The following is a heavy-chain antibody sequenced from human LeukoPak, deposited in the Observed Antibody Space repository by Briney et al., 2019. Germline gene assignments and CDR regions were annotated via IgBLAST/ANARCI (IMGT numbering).Heavy chain of an antibody. V-gene: IGHV4-59*12. CDR1: GGSMSPYH. CDR2: IYYSGST. J-gene: IGHJ4*02. Sequence: PSETLSLTCTVSGGSMSPYHWGWIRQPPGKGLEWTGYIYYSGSTNYNPSLKSRVTISVDTSKNQFSLKLSSVTAADTAVYYCARGRYSYGFRRSYYFDYWGQGTLVTVSS. CDR3: ARGRYSYGFRRSYYFDY. D-gene: IGHD5-18*01.